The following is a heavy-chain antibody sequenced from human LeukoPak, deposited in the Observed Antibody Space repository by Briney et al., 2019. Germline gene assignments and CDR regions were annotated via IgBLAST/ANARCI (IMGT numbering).Heavy chain of an antibody. Sequence: PGGSLRLSCAASGFTFSSYAMSWVRQAPGKGLEWVSAISGSGGSTYYADSVKGRFTISRDNSKNTLCLQMNSLRAEDTAVYYCAKDISSSTSCYAADYWGQGTLVTVSS. CDR1: GFTFSSYA. CDR2: ISGSGGST. D-gene: IGHD2-2*01. V-gene: IGHV3-23*01. J-gene: IGHJ4*02. CDR3: AKDISSSTSCYAADY.